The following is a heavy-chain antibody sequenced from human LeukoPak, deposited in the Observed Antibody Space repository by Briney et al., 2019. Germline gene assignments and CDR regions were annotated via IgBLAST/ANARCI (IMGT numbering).Heavy chain of an antibody. CDR1: GGSISSGGYY. CDR3: ARGPDILTGYYPYYFDY. V-gene: IGHV4-31*03. CDR2: IYYSGST. D-gene: IGHD3-9*01. J-gene: IGHJ4*02. Sequence: SETLSLTCTVSGGSISSGGYYWSWVRQHPGKGLEWIGYIYYSGSTYYNPSLKGRVTISVDTSKNQFSLKLSSVTAADTAVYYCARGPDILTGYYPYYFDYWGQGTLVTVSS.